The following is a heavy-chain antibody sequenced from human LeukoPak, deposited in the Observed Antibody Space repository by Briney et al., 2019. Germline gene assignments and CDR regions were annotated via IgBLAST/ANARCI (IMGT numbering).Heavy chain of an antibody. J-gene: IGHJ4*02. CDR2: INHSGST. V-gene: IGHV4-34*01. CDR3: ARRNYYGSGDLDY. CDR1: GGSFSGYY. Sequence: SETLSLTCAVYGGSFSGYYWSWIRQPPGKGLEWIGEINHSGSTNYNPSLKSRVTISVDTSKNQFSLKLSSVIAADTAVYYCARRNYYGSGDLDYWGQGTLVTVSS. D-gene: IGHD3-10*01.